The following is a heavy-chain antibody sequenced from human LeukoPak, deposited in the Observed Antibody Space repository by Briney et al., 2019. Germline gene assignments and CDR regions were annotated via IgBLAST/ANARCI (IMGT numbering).Heavy chain of an antibody. CDR2: ISGSGGST. D-gene: IGHD2-2*01. Sequence: GRSLRLSCAASGFTFSSYAMSWVRQAPGKGLEWVSAISGSGGSTYYADSVKGRFTISRDNSKNTLYLQMNSLRAEDTAVYYCAKDKPICSSTSCYFDYWGQGTLVTVSS. V-gene: IGHV3-23*01. CDR3: AKDKPICSSTSCYFDY. J-gene: IGHJ4*02. CDR1: GFTFSSYA.